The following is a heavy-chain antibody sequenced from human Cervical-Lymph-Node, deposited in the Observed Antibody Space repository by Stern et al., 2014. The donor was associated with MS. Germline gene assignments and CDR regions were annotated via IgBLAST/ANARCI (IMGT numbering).Heavy chain of an antibody. D-gene: IGHD4-23*01. CDR1: GFTFSNSG. Sequence: QMQLVQSGGGVVQPGRSLRLSCAASGFTFSNSGMHWVRPAPGRGLEWVALISYDGISRIYADFGKGRFTISRDTSKNTLYLQMNSLRADDTAVYYCAKAPVVYSAPLDYWGQGTLVTVSS. CDR2: ISYDGISR. J-gene: IGHJ4*02. CDR3: AKAPVVYSAPLDY. V-gene: IGHV3-30*18.